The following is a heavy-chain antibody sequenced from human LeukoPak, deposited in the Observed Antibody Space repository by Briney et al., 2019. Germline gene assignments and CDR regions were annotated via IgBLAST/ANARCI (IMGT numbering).Heavy chain of an antibody. CDR3: ARGRYYYDSSGYYYVGYYYYYMDV. D-gene: IGHD3-22*01. CDR2: IIPIFGTA. Sequence: ASVKVSCKASGGTFSSYAISWVRQAPGQGLEWMGGIIPIFGTANYAQKFQGRVTITTDESTSTAYMELSSLRSEDTAVYYCARGRYYYDSSGYYYVGYYYYYMDVWGKGTTVTVSS. V-gene: IGHV1-69*05. CDR1: GGTFSSYA. J-gene: IGHJ6*03.